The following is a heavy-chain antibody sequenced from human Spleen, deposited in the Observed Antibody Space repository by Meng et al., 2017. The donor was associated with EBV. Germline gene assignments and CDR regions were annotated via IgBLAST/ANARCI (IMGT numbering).Heavy chain of an antibody. CDR1: GFTFDDYD. Sequence: EVQVVESGGGVVRPWGRLRLSCAAAGFTFDDYDMTWVRQAPGMGLEWVSAINWNGDTTGYADSVKGRFTISRDNSKNTLYLQMNSLRAEDTAVYYCARAGDPTGPYSWPCFDYWGQGPLVTVSS. D-gene: IGHD5-18*01. V-gene: IGHV3-20*04. CDR3: ARAGDPTGPYSWPCFDY. J-gene: IGHJ4*02. CDR2: INWNGDTT.